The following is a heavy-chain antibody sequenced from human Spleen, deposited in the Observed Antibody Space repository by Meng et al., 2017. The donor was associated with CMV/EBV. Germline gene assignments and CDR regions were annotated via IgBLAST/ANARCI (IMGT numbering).Heavy chain of an antibody. J-gene: IGHJ5*02. V-gene: IGHV4-38-2*02. Sequence: LRLSCTVSGYSISSGYYWGWIRQPPGKGLEWIGSIYHSGSTYYNPSLKSRVTISVDTSKNQFSLKLSSVTAADTAVYYFARANLLNIPSGDYLLGHNWFDPWGQGTLVTVSS. CDR3: ARANLLNIPSGDYLLGHNWFDP. D-gene: IGHD4-17*01. CDR1: GYSISSGYY. CDR2: IYHSGST.